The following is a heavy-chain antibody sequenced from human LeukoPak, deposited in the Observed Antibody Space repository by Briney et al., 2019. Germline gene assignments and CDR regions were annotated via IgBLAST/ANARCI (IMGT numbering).Heavy chain of an antibody. CDR1: VHTFGVYY. Sequence: ASVKVSFKASVHTFGVYYVHWVRLAPGQGLEWMGWINPDSGATDYGDKFQGRLTMTRDTSISTAYMELSRLRSDDTALYYCASDYGANWFDPWGQGTLVTVSS. D-gene: IGHD4-17*01. V-gene: IGHV1-2*02. CDR3: ASDYGANWFDP. CDR2: INPDSGAT. J-gene: IGHJ5*02.